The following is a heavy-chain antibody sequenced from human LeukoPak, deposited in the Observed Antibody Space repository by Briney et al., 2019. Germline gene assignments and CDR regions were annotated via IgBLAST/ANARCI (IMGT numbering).Heavy chain of an antibody. Sequence: GGSLRLSCAASGFTFSSYDMHWVRQGTGKGLEWVSGIGTAGDTYYPGSMKGRFTISRENAKNSLYLQMNTLKAGDTAMYYRARAYGSSWPIDYWGQGTLVTVSS. CDR1: GFTFSSYD. D-gene: IGHD6-13*01. V-gene: IGHV3-13*01. CDR2: IGTAGDT. J-gene: IGHJ4*02. CDR3: ARAYGSSWPIDY.